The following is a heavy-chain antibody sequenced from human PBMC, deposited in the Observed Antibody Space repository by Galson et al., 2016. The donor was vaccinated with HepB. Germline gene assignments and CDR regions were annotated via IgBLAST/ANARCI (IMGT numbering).Heavy chain of an antibody. Sequence: ETLSLTCTVSGDSISPYYWGWIRKPPGKGLEWIGYIYHSGSTSYNPSLKSRVTISVDTSKNQFSLKLRSVTAADTAVYYCARNVDTALAPYDNWGQGALVTVSS. CDR1: GDSISPYY. D-gene: IGHD5-18*01. CDR2: IYHSGST. V-gene: IGHV4-59*12. J-gene: IGHJ4*02. CDR3: ARNVDTALAPYDN.